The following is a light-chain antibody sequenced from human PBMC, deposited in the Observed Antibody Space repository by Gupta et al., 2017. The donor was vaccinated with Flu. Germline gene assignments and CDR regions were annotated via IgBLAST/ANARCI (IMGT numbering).Light chain of an antibody. CDR1: HCLLAPGDGNTY. CDR2: APS. J-gene: IGKJ2*01. V-gene: IGKV2-40*01. CDR3: MQRIELPYT. Sequence: CRSSHCLLAPGDGNTYLAWYVQKPGQSPQLLLYAPSYRATRISDRYSGRGAGTEFTLKISRVEAEDVGLYYCMQRIELPYTFGQGTKLEIK.